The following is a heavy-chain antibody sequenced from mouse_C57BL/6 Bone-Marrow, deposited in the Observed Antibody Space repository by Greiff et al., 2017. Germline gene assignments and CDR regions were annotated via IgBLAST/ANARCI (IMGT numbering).Heavy chain of an antibody. CDR1: GYAFSSSW. V-gene: IGHV1-82*01. CDR3: ARARYYYGSSLYWYFDV. CDR2: IYPGDGDT. J-gene: IGHJ1*03. Sequence: QVQLQQSGPELVKPGASVKISCKASGYAFSSSWMNWVKQRPGKGLEWIGRIYPGDGDTNYNGKFKGKATLTADKSSSTAYMQLSSLTSEDSAVYFCARARYYYGSSLYWYFDVWGTGTTVTVSS. D-gene: IGHD1-1*01.